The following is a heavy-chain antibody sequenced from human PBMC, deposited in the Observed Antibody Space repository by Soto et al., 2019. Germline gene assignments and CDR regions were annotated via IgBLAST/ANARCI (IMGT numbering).Heavy chain of an antibody. Sequence: SETLSLTCTVSGGSISSSSYYWGWIRQPPGKGLEWIGSIYYSGSTYYNPSLKSRVTISVDTSKNQFSLKLSSVTAADTAVYYCARHPRTAAGYNWSDPWGQGTLVTV. CDR3: ARHPRTAAGYNWSDP. J-gene: IGHJ5*02. V-gene: IGHV4-39*01. CDR2: IYYSGST. CDR1: GGSISSSSYY. D-gene: IGHD6-13*01.